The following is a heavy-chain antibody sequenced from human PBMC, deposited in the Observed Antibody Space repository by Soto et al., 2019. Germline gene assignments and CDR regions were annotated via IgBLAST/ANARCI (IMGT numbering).Heavy chain of an antibody. CDR1: GYTFTSYT. V-gene: IGHV1-3*01. Sequence: ASVKVSCKASGYTFTSYTMHSVRQAPGQRLEXIGXXNXXNXXXXXSXXGQGRVAITRHTWVSTGYMEMSCLRSEETVVYYCVANYDCRSGPFDYWGQGTLVTVCS. D-gene: IGHD3-3*01. CDR3: VANYDCRSGPFDY. J-gene: IGHJ4*02. CDR2: XNXXNXXX.